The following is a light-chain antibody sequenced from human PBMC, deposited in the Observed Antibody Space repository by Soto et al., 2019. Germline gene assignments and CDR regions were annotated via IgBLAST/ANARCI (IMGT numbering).Light chain of an antibody. V-gene: IGKV1-8*01. CDR3: HQSFNYPRT. CDR2: AAS. Sequence: AIQMTQSPSSVSASTGDRVTINCRATQGIYSYLAWYQQKPGKPPNLLIYAASTLQSGVPSRFNGSGSGTDFTLTITALQSEDSATYYCHQSFNYPRTFGQGTKVEI. CDR1: QGIYSY. J-gene: IGKJ1*01.